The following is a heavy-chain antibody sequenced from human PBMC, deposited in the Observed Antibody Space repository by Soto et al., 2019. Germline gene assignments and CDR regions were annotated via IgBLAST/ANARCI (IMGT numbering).Heavy chain of an antibody. V-gene: IGHV1-8*01. CDR3: ARGGGSRTSLSRKYYYYDMDV. CDR2: MNPNSGST. D-gene: IGHD2-2*01. J-gene: IGHJ6*03. CDR1: GYTFTSYD. Sequence: ASVKVSCKASGYTFTSYDINWVRQATGQGLEWMGWMNPNSGSTGYAQKFQGRVTMTRNTSISTAYMELSSLRSEDTAVYYCARGGGSRTSLSRKYYYYDMDVWGKGTTVTVSS.